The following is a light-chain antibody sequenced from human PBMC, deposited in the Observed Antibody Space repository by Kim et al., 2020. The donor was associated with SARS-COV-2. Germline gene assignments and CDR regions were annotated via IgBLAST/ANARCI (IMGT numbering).Light chain of an antibody. V-gene: IGLV2-14*01. CDR1: SSDVCTYNY. CDR2: EVT. CDR3: NSYTSSDTWV. J-gene: IGLJ3*02. Sequence: QSITVSCTGTSSDVCTYNYVSWYQQHPGKVPKLLIYEVTKRPSGASDRFSGSKSGNTASLTISGLQAEDEADYYCNSYTSSDTWVFGGGTQLTVL.